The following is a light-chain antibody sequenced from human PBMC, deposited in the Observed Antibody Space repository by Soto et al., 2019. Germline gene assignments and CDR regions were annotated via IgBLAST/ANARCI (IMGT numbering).Light chain of an antibody. Sequence: DIQMTQSPSSLSASVGDRVTITCRASQGISNYLAWYQQKPGKIPKLLIYAASTLQSGVPYRFSGSGSGTDFTLTISSMQPEDVPTDYCQKYNSAPWTFGQGTKVEIK. CDR3: QKYNSAPWT. CDR1: QGISNY. CDR2: AAS. J-gene: IGKJ1*01. V-gene: IGKV1-27*01.